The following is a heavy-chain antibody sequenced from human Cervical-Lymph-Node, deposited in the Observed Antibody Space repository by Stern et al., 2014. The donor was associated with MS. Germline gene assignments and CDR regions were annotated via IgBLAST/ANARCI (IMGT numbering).Heavy chain of an antibody. CDR1: ENIFSNFW. CDR3: ARHYGYYFDF. V-gene: IGHV5-51*01. D-gene: IGHD4-17*01. J-gene: IGHJ4*02. Sequence: VQLVQSGVEVKKPGESLKISCKVSENIFSNFWIGWLRQMPGNGLEAVGIIYPDDACPKYSPSFEGQVPISAEKSINTAYLHWSSLKASDTAIYYCARHYGYYFDFWGQGTLVTVSS. CDR2: IYPDDACP.